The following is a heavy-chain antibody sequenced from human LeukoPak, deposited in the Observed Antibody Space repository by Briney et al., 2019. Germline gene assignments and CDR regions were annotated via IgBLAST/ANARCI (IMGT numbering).Heavy chain of an antibody. J-gene: IGHJ6*03. CDR3: ARVRSYYNTGSYYYYMDV. CDR2: IYPGDSDT. D-gene: IGHD3-10*01. Sequence: GESLKISCKGSGYSFTSYWIGWVRQMPGKGLEWMGIIYPGDSDTRYSPSFQGQVTISADKSISTAYLQWSSLKASDTAMYYCARVRSYYNTGSYYYYMDVWGKGTTVTISS. V-gene: IGHV5-51*01. CDR1: GYSFTSYW.